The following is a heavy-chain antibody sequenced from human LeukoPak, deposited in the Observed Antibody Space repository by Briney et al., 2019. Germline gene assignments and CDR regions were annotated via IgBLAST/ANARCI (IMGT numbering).Heavy chain of an antibody. V-gene: IGHV4-39*01. D-gene: IGHD1-14*01. CDR2: IYYSGST. J-gene: IGHJ3*02. Sequence: SETLSLTCTVSGGSISSSSYYWGWIRQPPGKGLEWIGSIYYSGSTYYNPSLKCRVTISVDTSKNQFSLKLSSVTAADTAVYYCASPKANLGPPDAFDIWGQGTMVTVSS. CDR1: GGSISSSSYY. CDR3: ASPKANLGPPDAFDI.